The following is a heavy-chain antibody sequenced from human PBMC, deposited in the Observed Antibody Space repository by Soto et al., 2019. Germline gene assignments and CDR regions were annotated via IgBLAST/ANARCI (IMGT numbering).Heavy chain of an antibody. CDR1: GYTLTPYY. CDR2: INPSGGST. J-gene: IGHJ4*02. D-gene: IGHD3-22*01. V-gene: IGHV1-46*01. CDR3: ARDSSGYYYETDY. Sequence: ASLKGSRKASGYTLTPYYMHRGRQAPGQGLEWMGIINPSGGSTSYAQKFQGRVTMTRDTSTSTVYMELSSLRSEDTAVYYCARDSSGYYYETDYWGQGTLVTVSS.